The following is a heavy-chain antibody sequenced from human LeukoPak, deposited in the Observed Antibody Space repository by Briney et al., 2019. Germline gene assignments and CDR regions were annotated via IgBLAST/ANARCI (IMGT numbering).Heavy chain of an antibody. J-gene: IGHJ4*02. CDR1: GYTLTGHY. CDR2: INPNSGGT. CDR3: ARGPSPAHFDY. Sequence: GASVKVSCKASGYTLTGHYMHWVRQAPGQGLEWMGWINPNSGGTTYAQKFQGRVTMTRDTSISTAYMDLRSLRSDDTAVYYCARGPSPAHFDYWGQGTPVTVSS. V-gene: IGHV1-2*02.